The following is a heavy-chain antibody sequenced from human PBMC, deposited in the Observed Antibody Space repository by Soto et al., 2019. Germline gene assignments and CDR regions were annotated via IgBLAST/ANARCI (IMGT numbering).Heavy chain of an antibody. CDR3: TRQDYSNYGAY. CDR2: IYYTGST. J-gene: IGHJ4*02. Sequence: PSETLSLTCSVSGGSISSANHYWGWIRQPPGKGLEWIATIYYTGSTFYNPSLKSRVTISVDTSKNQFSLRLASVTAADTAVYYCTRQDYSNYGAYWGQGSHVTVSS. V-gene: IGHV4-39*01. CDR1: GGSISSANHY. D-gene: IGHD4-4*01.